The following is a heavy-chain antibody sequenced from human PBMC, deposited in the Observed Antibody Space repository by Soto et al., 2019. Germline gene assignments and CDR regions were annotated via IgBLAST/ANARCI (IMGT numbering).Heavy chain of an antibody. CDR2: INPKSGGT. V-gene: IGHV1-2*02. Sequence: QVHLVQSGAEVKKPGASVKVSCKASGYTFTDYYMYWVRQAPGQGLQWMGWINPKSGGTNYAQKFQGRVTMTGDTSINTVYMEFSRLRSDDTAVYYCARSPGGGDCYSGICFGMDVWGQGTTVTVSS. CDR1: GYTFTDYY. D-gene: IGHD2-21*02. J-gene: IGHJ6*02. CDR3: ARSPGGGDCYSGICFGMDV.